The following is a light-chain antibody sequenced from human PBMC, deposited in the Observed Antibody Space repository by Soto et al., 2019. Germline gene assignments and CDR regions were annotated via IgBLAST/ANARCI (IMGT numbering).Light chain of an antibody. CDR2: SNN. V-gene: IGLV1-44*01. CDR3: AAWDDSLNGPDVV. Sequence: QSVLTQPPSSSAPPGQRVTISCSGSSSNIGSNTVNWYQQLPGTAPKLLIYSNNQRPSGVPDRFSGSKSGTSASLAISGLQSEDEADYYCAAWDDSLNGPDVVFGGGTKVTVL. J-gene: IGLJ2*01. CDR1: SSNIGSNT.